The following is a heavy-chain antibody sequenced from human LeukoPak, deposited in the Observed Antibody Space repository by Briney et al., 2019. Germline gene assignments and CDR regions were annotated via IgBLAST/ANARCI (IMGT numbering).Heavy chain of an antibody. CDR2: ISGSGGST. CDR1: GFTFSSYA. V-gene: IGHV3-23*01. D-gene: IGHD3-3*01. CDR3: AKVRYYDFWSGYYTY. J-gene: IGHJ4*02. Sequence: GGSLRLSCAASGFTFSSYAMSWVRQAPGKGLEWVSAISGSGGSTYYADSVKGRFTISRDNSKNTLYLQMNSLRAEDMAVYYCAKVRYYDFWSGYYTYWGQGTLVTVSS.